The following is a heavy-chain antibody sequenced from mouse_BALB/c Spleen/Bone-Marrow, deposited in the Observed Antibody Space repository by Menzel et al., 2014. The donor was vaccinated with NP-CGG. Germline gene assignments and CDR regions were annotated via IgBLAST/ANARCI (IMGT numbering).Heavy chain of an antibody. Sequence: QVQLQQSGAELVKPGASVKLSCKASGYTFTSYWMHWVKQRPGQGFEWIGETNPSNGRTNYNEKFKSKATMTVDKSSSTAYIQLSSQTSEDSAVYYCARCYYGNCFDYWGQGTTLTVSS. CDR3: ARCYYGNCFDY. D-gene: IGHD2-1*01. CDR1: GYTFTSYW. CDR2: TNPSNGRT. J-gene: IGHJ2*01. V-gene: IGHV1S81*02.